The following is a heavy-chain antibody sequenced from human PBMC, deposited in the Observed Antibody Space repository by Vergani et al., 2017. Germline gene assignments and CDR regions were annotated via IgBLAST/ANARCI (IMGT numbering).Heavy chain of an antibody. J-gene: IGHJ4*02. Sequence: EVQLVESGGGVVRPGGSLRLSCAASGFTFDDYGMSWVRQAPGKGLEWVSGINWNGGSTGYADSLKGRFTISRDNAKNSLYLQRNSLRAEDTALYYCARRHDYGGNSYYFDYWGQGTLVTVSS. CDR2: INWNGGST. CDR1: GFTFDDYG. CDR3: ARRHDYGGNSYYFDY. V-gene: IGHV3-20*04. D-gene: IGHD4-23*01.